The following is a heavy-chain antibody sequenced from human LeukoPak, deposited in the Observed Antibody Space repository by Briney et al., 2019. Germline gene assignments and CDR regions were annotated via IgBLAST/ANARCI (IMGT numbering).Heavy chain of an antibody. Sequence: PSETLSLTCTVSGGSISSYYWSWIRQPPGKGLEWIGYIYYSGSTNYNPSLKSRVTISVDTSKNQFSLKLSSVTAADTAVYYCARDRGLRGVAAAGRFDPWGQGTLVTVSS. CDR2: IYYSGST. CDR3: ARDRGLRGVAAAGRFDP. CDR1: GGSISSYY. D-gene: IGHD6-13*01. J-gene: IGHJ5*02. V-gene: IGHV4-59*01.